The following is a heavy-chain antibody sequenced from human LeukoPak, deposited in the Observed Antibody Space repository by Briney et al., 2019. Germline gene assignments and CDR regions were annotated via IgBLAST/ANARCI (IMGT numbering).Heavy chain of an antibody. CDR2: ISSSGGTI. V-gene: IGHV3-48*03. CDR1: GFTFSSYE. Sequence: PGGSLRLSCAASGFTFSSYEMNWVRQAPGKGLEWVSYISSSGGTIYYADSVKGRFTISRDNAKKSLYLQMNSLRADDTAVYYCSRMVGYYDFWSGSYYYYYYMDVWGRGTTVTVSS. CDR3: SRMVGYYDFWSGSYYYYYYMDV. J-gene: IGHJ6*03. D-gene: IGHD3-3*01.